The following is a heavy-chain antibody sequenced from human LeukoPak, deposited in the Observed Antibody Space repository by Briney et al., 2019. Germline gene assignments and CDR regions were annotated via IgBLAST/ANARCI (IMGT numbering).Heavy chain of an antibody. CDR2: IKQDGSQQ. CDR1: GFTFTRYW. Sequence: PGGSLRLSCATSGFTFTRYWMAWVRQAPGKGLEWVANIKQDGSQQYYLDSVEGRFTISRDNAKNSLYLQMNNLRADDTAVYYCSNGIYSSSYWGQGTLVTVSS. V-gene: IGHV3-7*01. D-gene: IGHD6-6*01. J-gene: IGHJ4*02. CDR3: SNGIYSSSY.